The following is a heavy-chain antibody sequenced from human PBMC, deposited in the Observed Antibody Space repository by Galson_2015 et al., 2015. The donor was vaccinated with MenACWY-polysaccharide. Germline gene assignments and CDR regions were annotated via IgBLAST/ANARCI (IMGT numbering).Heavy chain of an antibody. J-gene: IGHJ5*02. CDR3: ARIGGMNKGNYYNYGWFDP. D-gene: IGHD3-22*01. CDR1: GGSMSPYH. CDR2: IHYSGST. Sequence: ETLSLTCTVSGGSMSPYHWTWIRQSPGKGLEWIGWIHYSGSTKYSPSLKSRVTISLDASENQFSLRLSSVTTADTAVYYCARIGGMNKGNYYNYGWFDPWGQGTLVTVSS. V-gene: IGHV4-59*01.